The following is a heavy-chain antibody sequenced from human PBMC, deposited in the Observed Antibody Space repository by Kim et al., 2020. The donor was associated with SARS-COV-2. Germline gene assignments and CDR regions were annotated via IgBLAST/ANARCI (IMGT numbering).Heavy chain of an antibody. CDR1: GFMFSTYW. D-gene: IGHD1-26*01. V-gene: IGHV3-7*01. CDR2: IKQDGTEK. CDR3: ARMRLLRNYYFDC. J-gene: IGHJ4*02. Sequence: GGSLRLSCAASGFMFSTYWMSWVRQAPGKGLEWVANIKQDGTEKNYVDSMKGRFTISRDNAKNSLFLQLNSLRAEDTAVYYCARMRLLRNYYFDCWGQGT.